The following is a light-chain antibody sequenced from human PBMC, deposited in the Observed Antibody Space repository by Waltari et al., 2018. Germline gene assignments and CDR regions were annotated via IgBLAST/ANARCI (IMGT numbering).Light chain of an antibody. Sequence: QSVLAQPPSVTGSPGPRVTISCSGSRSDIGSHHVYWYQQVAGAAPRLLIYRNTQRPSGAPDRFSGSRSGTSASLDISGLRSEDEAVYYCATWGDSLVFGGGTKLTVL. CDR3: ATWGDSLV. CDR1: RSDIGSHH. V-gene: IGLV1-47*01. CDR2: RNT. J-gene: IGLJ2*01.